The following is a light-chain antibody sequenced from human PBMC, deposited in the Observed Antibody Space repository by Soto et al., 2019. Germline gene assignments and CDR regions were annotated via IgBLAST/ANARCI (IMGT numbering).Light chain of an antibody. CDR3: SSYTSSSTRV. V-gene: IGLV2-14*01. CDR1: SSDVVGYNY. Sequence: QSALTQPASVSGSPGQSITISCTGTSSDVVGYNYVSWYQQHPGKAPKLMIYEVSTRPSGVSNRFAGSKSGNTASLIISWPQAEDEADYYCSSYTSSSTRVFGGGTQLTVL. J-gene: IGLJ3*02. CDR2: EVS.